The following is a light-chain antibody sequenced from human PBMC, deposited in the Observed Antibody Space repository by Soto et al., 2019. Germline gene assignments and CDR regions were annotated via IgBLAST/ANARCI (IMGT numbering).Light chain of an antibody. Sequence: EVVMTQSPATLSLSPVEIATLCCMASQSVGIKLAWYQQKPVQAPRLLMYSASTRATGIPARFSGSGSGTEFTLTISSLQSEDFAVYYCQQRSNWPITFGQGTRLEIK. CDR1: QSVGIK. CDR3: QQRSNWPIT. J-gene: IGKJ5*01. V-gene: IGKV3-15*01. CDR2: SAS.